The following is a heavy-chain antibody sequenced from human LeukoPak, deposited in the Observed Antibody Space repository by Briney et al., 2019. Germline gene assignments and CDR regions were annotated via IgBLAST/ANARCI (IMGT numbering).Heavy chain of an antibody. D-gene: IGHD5-18*01. CDR3: ATAGYSYGTNWFDP. CDR1: GFTFSSYG. Sequence: PGGSLRLSCAASGFTFSSYGIHWVRQAPGKGLEWVAFIRYDGSNKYYADSVKGRFTISRDNAKNSLYLQMNSLRAEDTAVYYCATAGYSYGTNWFDPWGQGTLVTVSS. V-gene: IGHV3-30*02. CDR2: IRYDGSNK. J-gene: IGHJ5*02.